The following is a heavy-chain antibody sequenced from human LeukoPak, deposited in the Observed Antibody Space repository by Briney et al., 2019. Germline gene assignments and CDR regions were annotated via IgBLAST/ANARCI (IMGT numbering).Heavy chain of an antibody. Sequence: PGGSLRLSCAASGFTFSSYAMSWVRQAPGKGLEWVSAISGSGGSTYYADSVKGRFTISRDNSKNTLYLQMNSLRAEDTAVYYCAKLGPPIAVAGRTRFEDYCGQGTLVTVSS. J-gene: IGHJ4*02. D-gene: IGHD6-13*01. V-gene: IGHV3-23*01. CDR3: AKLGPPIAVAGRTRFEDY. CDR2: ISGSGGST. CDR1: GFTFSSYA.